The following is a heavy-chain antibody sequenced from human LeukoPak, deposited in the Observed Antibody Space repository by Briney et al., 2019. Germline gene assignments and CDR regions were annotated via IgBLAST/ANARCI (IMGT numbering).Heavy chain of an antibody. J-gene: IGHJ6*02. V-gene: IGHV4-34*01. CDR1: GGSFSGYY. CDR3: ARGGPLTIFGRYYYYYGMDV. Sequence: SETLSLTCAFYGGSFSGYYWSWIRKPPGKGLEWIGEINHSGSTNYNPSLKSRVTISVDTSKNQFSLKLSSVTAADTAVYYCARGGPLTIFGRYYYYYGMDVWGQGTTVTVSS. CDR2: INHSGST. D-gene: IGHD3-3*01.